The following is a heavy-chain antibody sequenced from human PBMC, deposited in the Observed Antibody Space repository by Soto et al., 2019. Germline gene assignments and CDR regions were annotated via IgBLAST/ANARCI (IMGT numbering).Heavy chain of an antibody. D-gene: IGHD6-19*01. CDR2: INAGNGNT. Sequence: ASVKVSCKASGYTFTSYAMHWVRQAPGQRLEWMGWINAGNGNTKYSQKFQGRVTITRDTSASTAYMELSSLRSEDTAVYYCAREVWSSRWYPADIWGPGTMVTVSS. J-gene: IGHJ3*02. CDR3: AREVWSSRWYPADI. V-gene: IGHV1-3*01. CDR1: GYTFTSYA.